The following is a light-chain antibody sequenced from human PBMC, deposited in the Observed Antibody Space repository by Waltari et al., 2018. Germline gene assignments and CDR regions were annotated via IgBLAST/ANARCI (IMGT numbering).Light chain of an antibody. CDR3: NSYTSTSTYV. CDR1: TNDVGAYYY. Sequence: QSALTQPASVSGSPGQSITISCTGTTNDVGAYYYVSWYQQHPGKAPKHKIFEVPYRPPRVSNRFSGSKSGNTASLTISGLQAEDEADYYCNSYTSTSTYVFGTGTKVTVL. CDR2: EVP. J-gene: IGLJ1*01. V-gene: IGLV2-14*01.